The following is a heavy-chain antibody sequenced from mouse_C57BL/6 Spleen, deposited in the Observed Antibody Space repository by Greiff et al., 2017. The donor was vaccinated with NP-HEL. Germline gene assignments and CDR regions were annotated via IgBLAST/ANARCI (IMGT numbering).Heavy chain of an antibody. J-gene: IGHJ3*01. Sequence: VQLQQSGAELVKPGASVKLSCKASGYTFTSYWMHWVKQRPGQGLEWIGMIHPNSGSTNYNEKFKSKATLTVDKTSSTADMQLSSLTSEDSAVYDCARGGGFAYWGQGTLVTVAA. CDR1: GYTFTSYW. CDR2: IHPNSGST. CDR3: ARGGGFAY. V-gene: IGHV1-64*01.